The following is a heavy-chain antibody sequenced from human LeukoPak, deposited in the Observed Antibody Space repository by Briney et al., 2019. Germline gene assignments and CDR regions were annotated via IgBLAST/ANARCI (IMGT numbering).Heavy chain of an antibody. D-gene: IGHD3-10*01. V-gene: IGHV3-21*01. CDR1: GFTFSSYS. CDR2: ISSSSSYI. J-gene: IGHJ6*02. CDR3: AREGFGEFSVEYYYYGMDV. Sequence: PGGSLRLSCAASGFTFSSYSMTWVRQAPGKGLEWVSSISSSSSYIYYADSVKGRFTISRDNAKNSLYLQMNSLRAEDTAVYYCAREGFGEFSVEYYYYGMDVWGQGTTVTVS.